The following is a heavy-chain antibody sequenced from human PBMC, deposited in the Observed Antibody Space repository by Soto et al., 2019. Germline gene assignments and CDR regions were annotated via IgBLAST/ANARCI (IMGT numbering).Heavy chain of an antibody. CDR2: IYYSGST. CDR3: ARHPKGYYSDYFEY. V-gene: IGHV4-31*03. D-gene: IGHD3-22*01. Sequence: QVQLQESGPGLVKPSQTLSLTCTVSGGSISSGGYYWSWIRQHPGKGLEWIGYIYYSGSTYYNPSLKSRVTITVDTSKNQFSLKLSSVTPADTAVYYCARHPKGYYSDYFEYWGQGTLVTVSS. CDR1: GGSISSGGYY. J-gene: IGHJ4*02.